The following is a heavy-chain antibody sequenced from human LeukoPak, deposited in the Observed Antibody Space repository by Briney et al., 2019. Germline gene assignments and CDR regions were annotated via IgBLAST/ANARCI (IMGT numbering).Heavy chain of an antibody. CDR1: GYSFTSYW. CDR2: IYPGDSDT. V-gene: IGHV5-51*01. CDR3: ARRSDDCSGGSCYHFDY. Sequence: GESPKISCKCSGYSFTSYWIGWVRQMPGKGLEWMGIIYPGDSDTRYSPSFQGQVTISADKSISTAYLQWSSLKASDTAMYYCARRSDDCSGGSCYHFDYWGQGTLVTVSS. J-gene: IGHJ4*02. D-gene: IGHD2-15*01.